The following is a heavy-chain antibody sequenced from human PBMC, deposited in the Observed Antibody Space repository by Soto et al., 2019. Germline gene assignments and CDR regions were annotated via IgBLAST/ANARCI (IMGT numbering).Heavy chain of an antibody. V-gene: IGHV4-59*01. D-gene: IGHD5-12*01. Sequence: SETLSLTCTVSGGSISSYYWSWIRQPPGKGLEWIGYIYYSGSTNYNPSLKSRVTISVDTSKNQFTLKLSSVTAADTAEYYCARDGYNYYFDYWGQGTLVTVSS. CDR3: ARDGYNYYFDY. J-gene: IGHJ4*02. CDR1: GGSISSYY. CDR2: IYYSGST.